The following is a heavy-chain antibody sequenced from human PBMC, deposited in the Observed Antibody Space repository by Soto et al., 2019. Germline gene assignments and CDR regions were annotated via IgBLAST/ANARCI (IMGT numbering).Heavy chain of an antibody. J-gene: IGHJ4*02. CDR2: IYYSGST. D-gene: IGHD4-17*01. Sequence: QVQLQESGPGLVKPSETLSLTCTVSGGSISSYYWNWIRQPPGKGLEWIGYIYYSGSTNYNPSLKSRVTISVDTSKNQFSLKLSSVTAADTAVYYCARDHDYCDFWGLGYWGQVTLVTVSS. CDR3: ARDHDYCDFWGLGY. V-gene: IGHV4-59*01. CDR1: GGSISSYY.